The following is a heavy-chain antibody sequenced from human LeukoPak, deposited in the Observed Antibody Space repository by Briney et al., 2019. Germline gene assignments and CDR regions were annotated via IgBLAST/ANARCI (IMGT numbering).Heavy chain of an antibody. CDR2: FDPEDGET. J-gene: IGHJ3*02. CDR1: GYTLTELS. CDR3: ATRKIAARRAFDI. D-gene: IGHD6-6*01. V-gene: IGHV1-24*01. Sequence: ASVKVSCKVSGYTLTELSMHWVRQTPGKGLEWMGGFDPEDGETIYAQKFQGRVTMTEDTSTDTAYMELSSLRSEDTAVYYCATRKIAARRAFDIWGQGTMVTVSS.